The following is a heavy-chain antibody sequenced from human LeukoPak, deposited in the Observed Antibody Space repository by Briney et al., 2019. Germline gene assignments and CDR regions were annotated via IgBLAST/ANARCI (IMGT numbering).Heavy chain of an antibody. J-gene: IGHJ4*02. CDR3: AREIATAGHFAFDY. Sequence: GGSLRLSCAASGFTFSNYGMHWVRQAPGKGLEWVALLVYDGFYKYYADSVKGRFTISRDDSRNTLYLQLSSQTAERTAVYYCAREIATAGHFAFDYWGQGTLVTVSS. CDR2: LVYDGFYK. V-gene: IGHV3-30*03. CDR1: GFTFSNYG. D-gene: IGHD6-13*01.